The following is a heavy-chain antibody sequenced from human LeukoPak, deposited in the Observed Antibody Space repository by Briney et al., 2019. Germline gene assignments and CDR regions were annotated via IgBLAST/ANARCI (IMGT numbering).Heavy chain of an antibody. D-gene: IGHD3-16*02. CDR3: AREGLSTLNWFDP. CDR1: GFTISSYS. V-gene: IGHV3-21*01. Sequence: PGGSLRLSCAASGFTISSYSMNWVRQAPGKGLEWVSSISSSSSYIYYADSVKGRFTISRDNAKNSLYLQMNSLRAEDTAVYYCAREGLSTLNWFDPWGQGTLVTVSS. J-gene: IGHJ5*02. CDR2: ISSSSSYI.